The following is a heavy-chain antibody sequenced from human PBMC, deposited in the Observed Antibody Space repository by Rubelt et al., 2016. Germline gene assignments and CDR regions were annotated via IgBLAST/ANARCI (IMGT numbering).Heavy chain of an antibody. J-gene: IGHJ3*02. CDR2: IKRDGSEK. CDR1: GFTFSTNW. Sequence: EVQLLESGGGLVQPGGSLRLSCAVSGFTFSTNWMNWVRQAPGKGLEWVANIKRDGSEKYYVDSVRGRFTISRDHAKNSLYLQMNSLKTEDTSIYYCVRITGRQGSAFDIWGQGTMVTVSS. CDR3: VRITGRQGSAFDI. D-gene: IGHD6-6*01. V-gene: IGHV3-7*03.